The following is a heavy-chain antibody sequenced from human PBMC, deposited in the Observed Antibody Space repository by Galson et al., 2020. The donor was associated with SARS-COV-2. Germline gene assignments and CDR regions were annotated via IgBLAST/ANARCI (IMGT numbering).Heavy chain of an antibody. CDR1: GYSISSGYY. V-gene: IGHV4-38-2*02. CDR3: ARDNFGFLEWLSSFDY. D-gene: IGHD3-3*01. J-gene: IGHJ4*02. Sequence: SETLSLTCAVSGYSISSGYYWGWIRQPPGKGLEWIGSIYHSGSTYYNPSLKSRVTISVDTPKNQFSLKLSSVTAADTAVYYCARDNFGFLEWLSSFDYWGQGTLVTVSS. CDR2: IYHSGST.